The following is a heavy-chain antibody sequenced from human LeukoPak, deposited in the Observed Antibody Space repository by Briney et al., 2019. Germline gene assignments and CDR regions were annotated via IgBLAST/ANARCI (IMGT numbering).Heavy chain of an antibody. CDR3: ARDAAYYYASSGYYPLGYFDY. D-gene: IGHD3-22*01. Sequence: GGALRLSCAASGFTFSSYEMNWVRQAPGEGLEWVSYISSSGSTIYYADSVKGRFTISRDNAKNSLYLQMNSLRAEDTAVYYCARDAAYYYASSGYYPLGYFDYWGQGTLVTVSS. V-gene: IGHV3-48*03. J-gene: IGHJ4*02. CDR1: GFTFSSYE. CDR2: ISSSGSTI.